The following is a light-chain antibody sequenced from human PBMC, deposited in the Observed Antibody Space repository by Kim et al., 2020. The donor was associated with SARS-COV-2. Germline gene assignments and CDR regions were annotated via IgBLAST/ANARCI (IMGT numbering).Light chain of an antibody. J-gene: IGLJ2*01. CDR3: SSYTSSSLVV. CDR1: SSDVGGYNY. V-gene: IGLV2-14*03. Sequence: GKSITIPCTENSSDVGGYNYVSWYQQHPGKAPKLMIYDVSNRPSGVSNRFSGSKSGNTASLTISGLQAEDEADYYCSSYTSSSLVVFGGGTQLTVL. CDR2: DVS.